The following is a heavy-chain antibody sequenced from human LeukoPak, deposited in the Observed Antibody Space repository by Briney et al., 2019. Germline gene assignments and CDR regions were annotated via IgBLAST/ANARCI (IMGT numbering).Heavy chain of an antibody. D-gene: IGHD3-10*01. CDR1: GVSISSGGYS. Sequence: SETLSLTCAVSGVSISSGGYSWSWIRQPPGKGLEWIGYIYHSGSTYYNPSLKSRVTISVDRSKNQFSLKLSSVTAADTAVYYCARGRVMVRGITTPDYWGQGTLVTVSS. CDR3: ARGRVMVRGITTPDY. CDR2: IYHSGST. J-gene: IGHJ4*02. V-gene: IGHV4-30-2*01.